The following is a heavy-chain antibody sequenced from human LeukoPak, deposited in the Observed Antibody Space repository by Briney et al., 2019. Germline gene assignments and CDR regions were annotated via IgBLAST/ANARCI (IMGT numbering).Heavy chain of an antibody. V-gene: IGHV3-7*01. D-gene: IGHD5-24*01. Sequence: GGSLRLSCAASGFTYSSYWMSWVRQAPGKGLEWVANIKQDGSEKDYADSVKGRFTISRDNPKNSLYLQMNSLRAEDTAVYYCAKDRAVFDYWGQGTLVTVSS. CDR1: GFTYSSYW. CDR3: AKDRAVFDY. J-gene: IGHJ4*02. CDR2: IKQDGSEK.